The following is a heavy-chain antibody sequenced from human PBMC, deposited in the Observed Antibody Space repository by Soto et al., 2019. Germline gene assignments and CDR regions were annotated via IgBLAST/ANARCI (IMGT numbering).Heavy chain of an antibody. D-gene: IGHD3-3*01. J-gene: IGHJ6*03. CDR3: AARSGYYTSYYYMDV. Sequence: GASVKVSCKASGGTFSSYTISWVRQAPGQGLEWMGRIIPIRGIANYAQKFQGRVTITADKSTSTAYMELSSLRSEDTAVYYCAARSGYYTSYYYMDVWGKGTTVTVSS. CDR2: IIPIRGIA. CDR1: GGTFSSYT. V-gene: IGHV1-69*02.